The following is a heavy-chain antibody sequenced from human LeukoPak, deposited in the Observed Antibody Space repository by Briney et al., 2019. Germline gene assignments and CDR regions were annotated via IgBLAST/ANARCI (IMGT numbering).Heavy chain of an antibody. V-gene: IGHV4-59*02. Sequence: AETLSLTCTVSGGSVSSYYWSWIRQPPGKGLEWIGYIYYSGSTNYNPSLKSRVTISVDTSNNQFSLKLSSVTAADTAVYYCARGSYYYDSSGYLVWDDYWGQGTLVTVSS. D-gene: IGHD3-22*01. CDR1: GGSVSSYY. CDR2: IYYSGST. J-gene: IGHJ4*02. CDR3: ARGSYYYDSSGYLVWDDY.